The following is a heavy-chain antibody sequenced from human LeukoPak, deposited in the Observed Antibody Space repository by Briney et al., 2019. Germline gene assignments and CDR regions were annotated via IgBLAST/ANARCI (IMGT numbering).Heavy chain of an antibody. J-gene: IGHJ4*02. Sequence: PGGSLRLSCAASGFTFSSYAMSWVRQAPGMGLEWVSAISGSGGSTYYADSVKGRFTTSRDNSKNTLYLQMNSLRAEDTAVYYCAKDSGYSGYDLNAPNDYWGQGTLVTVSS. CDR2: ISGSGGST. CDR3: AKDSGYSGYDLNAPNDY. V-gene: IGHV3-23*01. CDR1: GFTFSSYA. D-gene: IGHD5-12*01.